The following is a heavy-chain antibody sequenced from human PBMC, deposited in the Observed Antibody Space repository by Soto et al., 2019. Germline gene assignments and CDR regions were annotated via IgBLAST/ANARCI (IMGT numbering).Heavy chain of an antibody. CDR2: IYYSGAK. J-gene: IGHJ6*02. CDR3: ARDRPVGPFSYKGDDGIDV. D-gene: IGHD3-3*02. Sequence: SETLSLTCTLSGGSIRDEYHYWSWVRQSPGTGLACIGHIYYSGAKYLSEALDGRVTMSLDTSKNQFSMHLRSVTAADTATYFCARDRPVGPFSYKGDDGIDVWGQGTTVTVSS. V-gene: IGHV4-30-4*01. CDR1: GGSIRDEYHY.